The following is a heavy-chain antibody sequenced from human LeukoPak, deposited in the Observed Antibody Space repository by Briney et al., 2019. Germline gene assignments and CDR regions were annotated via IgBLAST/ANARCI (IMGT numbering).Heavy chain of an antibody. V-gene: IGHV3-48*03. CDR2: ISSSGSTI. Sequence: PGGSLRLSCAASGFTFSSYEMNWVRQAPGKGLEWVSYISSSGSTIYYADSVKGRFTISRDNAKNSLYLQMNSLRAEDTAVYYCAREGVNYYGSGSYYKSWGQGTLVTVSS. CDR3: AREGVNYYGSGSYYKS. J-gene: IGHJ4*02. D-gene: IGHD3-10*01. CDR1: GFTFSSYE.